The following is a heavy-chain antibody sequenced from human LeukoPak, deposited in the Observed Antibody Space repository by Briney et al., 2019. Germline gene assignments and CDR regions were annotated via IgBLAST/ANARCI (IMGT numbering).Heavy chain of an antibody. Sequence: SQTLSLTCTVSGGSISSGDYYWSWIRQPPGKGLEWIGYIYYSGSTYYNPSLKSRVTISVDTSKNQFSLKLSSVTAADTAVYYCARARWQWLAHAFDIWGQGTRVTVSS. J-gene: IGHJ3*02. V-gene: IGHV4-30-4*08. CDR3: ARARWQWLAHAFDI. CDR1: GGSISSGDYY. CDR2: IYYSGST. D-gene: IGHD6-19*01.